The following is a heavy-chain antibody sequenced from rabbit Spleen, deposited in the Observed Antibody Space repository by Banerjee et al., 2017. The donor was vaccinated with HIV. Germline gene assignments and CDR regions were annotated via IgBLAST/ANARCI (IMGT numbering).Heavy chain of an antibody. CDR1: GFDLSAYYY. Sequence: QSLEESGGDLVKPGASLTLTCTASGFDLSAYYYMCWVRQAPGKGLEWIACIYAGSNIWYASWAKGRFTISKSSSTTVTLQMTSLTAADTATYFCARGAGDSGYGYNLWGPGTLVTVS. V-gene: IGHV1S40*01. CDR3: ARGAGDSGYGYNL. CDR2: IYAGSNI. J-gene: IGHJ4*01. D-gene: IGHD1-1*01.